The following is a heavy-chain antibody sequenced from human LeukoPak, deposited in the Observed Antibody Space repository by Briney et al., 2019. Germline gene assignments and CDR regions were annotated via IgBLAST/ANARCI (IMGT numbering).Heavy chain of an antibody. CDR2: ISGSGAST. CDR3: AKDFDDNLWSGHNAFDI. V-gene: IGHV3-23*01. D-gene: IGHD3-3*01. Sequence: GGSLRLSCAASGFTFSSYAISWVRQAPGKGLEWVSAISGSGASTYYADNVKGRFTISRDNSKNTLYLQMNSLRAEDTAVYYCAKDFDDNLWSGHNAFDIGGQGTMVTVSS. CDR1: GFTFSSYA. J-gene: IGHJ3*02.